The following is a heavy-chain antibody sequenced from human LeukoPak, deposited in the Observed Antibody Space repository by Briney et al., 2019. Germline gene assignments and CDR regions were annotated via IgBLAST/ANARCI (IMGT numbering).Heavy chain of an antibody. CDR3: ARGPYSSGWPFDY. Sequence: SVKLSCKASGGTFNSYAISWVRQAPGQGLEWMGGIIPIFDTGNYAQKFQGRVTITADESTSTAYMELSSLRSEDTAVYYCARGPYSSGWPFDYWGQGTLVTVSS. CDR1: GGTFNSYA. CDR2: IIPIFDTG. J-gene: IGHJ4*02. V-gene: IGHV1-69*01. D-gene: IGHD6-19*01.